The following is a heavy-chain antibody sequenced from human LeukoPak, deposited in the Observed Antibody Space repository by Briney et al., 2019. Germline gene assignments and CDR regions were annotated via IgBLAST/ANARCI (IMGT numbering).Heavy chain of an antibody. CDR3: ARVGRSHCSGGSCYDY. J-gene: IGHJ4*02. Sequence: ASVKVSCKASGYTFTGYYMHWVRQAPGQGLEWMGRINPNSGGTNYAQKFQGRVTMTRDTSISTAYMELSRLRSDDTAVYYCARVGRSHCSGGSCYDYWGQGTLVTVSS. CDR1: GYTFTGYY. V-gene: IGHV1-2*06. CDR2: INPNSGGT. D-gene: IGHD2-15*01.